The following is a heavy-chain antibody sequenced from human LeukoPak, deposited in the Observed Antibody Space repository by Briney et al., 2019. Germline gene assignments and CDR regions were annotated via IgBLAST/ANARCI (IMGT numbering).Heavy chain of an antibody. J-gene: IGHJ4*02. CDR1: GFTFSSYG. V-gene: IGHV3-30*18. D-gene: IGHD6-13*01. CDR3: AKDSTQQLVRSLDY. Sequence: GGSLRLSCAASGFTFSSYGMHWVRQAPGKGLEWVAVISYDGSNKYYADSVKGRFTISRDNSKNTLYLQMNSLRAEDTAVYYCAKDSTQQLVRSLDYWGQGTLVTVSS. CDR2: ISYDGSNK.